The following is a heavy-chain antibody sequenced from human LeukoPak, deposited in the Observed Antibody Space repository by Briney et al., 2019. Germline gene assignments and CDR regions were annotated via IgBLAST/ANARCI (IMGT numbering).Heavy chain of an antibody. CDR2: ISGSSSYI. J-gene: IGHJ4*02. Sequence: PGGSLRLSCAASGFTVSSNYMSWVRQAPGKGLEWVSSISGSSSYIYYADSVKGRFTISRDNAKNSLYLQMNSLRAEDTAVYYCASDDSSGYYFDYWGQGTLVTVSS. V-gene: IGHV3-21*06. CDR1: GFTVSSNY. CDR3: ASDDSSGYYFDY. D-gene: IGHD3-22*01.